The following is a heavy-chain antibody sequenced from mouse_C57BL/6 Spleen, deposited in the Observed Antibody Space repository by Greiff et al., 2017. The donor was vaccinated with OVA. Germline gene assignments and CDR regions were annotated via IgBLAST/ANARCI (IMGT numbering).Heavy chain of an antibody. V-gene: IGHV1-55*01. Sequence: QVQLQQSGAELVKPGASVKMSCKASGYTFTSYWITWVKQRPGQGLEWIGDIYPGSGSTNYNEKFKSKATLTVDTSSSTAYMQLSSLTSEDSAVYYCARRNYDWPGFAYWGQGTLVTVSA. CDR1: GYTFTSYW. CDR2: IYPGSGST. CDR3: ARRNYDWPGFAY. J-gene: IGHJ3*01. D-gene: IGHD2-4*01.